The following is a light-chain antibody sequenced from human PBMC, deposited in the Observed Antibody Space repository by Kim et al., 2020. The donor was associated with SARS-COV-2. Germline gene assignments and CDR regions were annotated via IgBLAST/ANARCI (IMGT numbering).Light chain of an antibody. CDR2: GAS. V-gene: IGKV3-20*01. J-gene: IGKJ2*03. Sequence: LSRGERATLSCRASQSVSSSYLAWYQQKPGQAPRLLIYGASSRATGIPDRFSGSGSGTDFTLTISRLEPEDFAVYYCQQYGSSPRSFGQGTKLEI. CDR1: QSVSSSY. CDR3: QQYGSSPRS.